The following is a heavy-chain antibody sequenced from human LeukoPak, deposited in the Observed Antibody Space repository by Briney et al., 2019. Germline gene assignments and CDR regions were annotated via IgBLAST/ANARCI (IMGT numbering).Heavy chain of an antibody. Sequence: GESLRLSCAAYGFTFSNYGIHWVRQAPGKGLEWVAFIRYDGSNKYYADSVKGRFTISIDTSKNPLFLQLNSLRAEDTTVYYCAKDGGGWLQLSFDYWGQGTLVTVSS. CDR3: AKDGGGWLQLSFDY. CDR1: GFTFSNYG. CDR2: IRYDGSNK. J-gene: IGHJ4*02. V-gene: IGHV3-30*02. D-gene: IGHD5-24*01.